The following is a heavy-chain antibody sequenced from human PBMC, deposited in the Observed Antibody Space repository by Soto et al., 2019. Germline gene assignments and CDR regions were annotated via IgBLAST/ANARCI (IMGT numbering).Heavy chain of an antibody. V-gene: IGHV4-34*01. Sequence: SETLSLTCAVYGGSFSGYYWSWIRQPPGKGLEWIGEINHSGGTNYNPSLKSRVTISVDTSKNQFSLKLSSVTAADTAVYYCARASGSSTYYYGMDVWGQGTTVTVSS. CDR2: INHSGGT. J-gene: IGHJ6*02. D-gene: IGHD1-26*01. CDR1: GGSFSGYY. CDR3: ARASGSSTYYYGMDV.